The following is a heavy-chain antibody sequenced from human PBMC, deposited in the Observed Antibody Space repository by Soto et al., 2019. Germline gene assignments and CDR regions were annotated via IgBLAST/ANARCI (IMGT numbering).Heavy chain of an antibody. J-gene: IGHJ6*02. V-gene: IGHV5-51*01. CDR3: ARLGLWAARHYYYGMDV. CDR2: IYPGDSDT. CDR1: GYSFTSYW. Sequence: GESLKISCQGSGYSFTSYWIGWVRQMPGKGLEWMGIIYPGDSDTRYSPSFQGQVTISADKSISTAYLQWSSLKASDTAMYYCARLGLWAARHYYYGMDVWGQGTTVTVSS. D-gene: IGHD6-6*01.